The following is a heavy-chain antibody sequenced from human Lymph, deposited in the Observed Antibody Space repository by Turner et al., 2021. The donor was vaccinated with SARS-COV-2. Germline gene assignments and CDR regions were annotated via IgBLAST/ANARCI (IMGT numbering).Heavy chain of an antibody. CDR1: GYTFTSYY. V-gene: IGHV1-46*01. D-gene: IGHD2-15*01. J-gene: IGHJ4*02. Sequence: QVPLVQYWAEVKKPGASVKGSCKASGYTFTSYYMHWVRQAPGQGLEWMGIINPSGDSTSYAQKFHGRVTMTRDTSTSTVYMELSSLRSEDTAVYYCARVGPGGFDYWGQGTPVTVSS. CDR3: ARVGPGGFDY. CDR2: INPSGDST.